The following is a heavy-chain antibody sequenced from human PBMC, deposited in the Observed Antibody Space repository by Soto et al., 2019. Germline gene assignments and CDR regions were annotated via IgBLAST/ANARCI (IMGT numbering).Heavy chain of an antibody. CDR2: INPRGGRT. CDR1: QYNSTNYC. D-gene: IGHD3-22*01. V-gene: IGHV1-46*01. J-gene: IGHJ6*02. Sequence: ASVKVSCKASQYNSTNYCLHWVRQAPGQGLEWMGIINPRGGRTNYAQRFQGRVSMTRDTSTSTVYMELSSLRSEDTGVYYCARALYDTDSLPVGAEARYHAINVWGLGTTVTVSS. CDR3: ARALYDTDSLPVGAEARYHAINV.